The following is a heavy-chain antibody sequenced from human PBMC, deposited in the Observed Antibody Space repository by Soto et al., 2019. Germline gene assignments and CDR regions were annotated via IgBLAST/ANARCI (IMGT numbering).Heavy chain of an antibody. J-gene: IGHJ4*02. CDR2: INHSGST. CDR1: GGSFSGYY. Sequence: SETLSLTCAVYGGSFSGYYWSWIRQPPGKGLEWIGEINHSGSTNYNPSLKSRVTISVDTSKNQFSLKLSSVTAADTAVYYCARVPRTNITGTTFFFDYWGQGTLVTVSS. CDR3: ARVPRTNITGTTFFFDY. V-gene: IGHV4-34*01. D-gene: IGHD1-7*01.